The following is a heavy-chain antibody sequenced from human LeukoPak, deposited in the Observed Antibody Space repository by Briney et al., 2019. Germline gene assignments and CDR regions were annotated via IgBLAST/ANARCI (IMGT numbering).Heavy chain of an antibody. CDR3: ARDPGVVAFHYFDF. Sequence: GESLRLSCVASGFTFSSHAVAWVRQAPGKGLEWVSAIGGRGGSTYYADSVKGRFTISRDNSKNTLYLQMNSLRAEDTALYYCARDPGVVAFHYFDFWGQGTLVTVSS. CDR2: IGGRGGST. CDR1: GFTFSSHA. V-gene: IGHV3-23*01. J-gene: IGHJ4*02. D-gene: IGHD3-3*01.